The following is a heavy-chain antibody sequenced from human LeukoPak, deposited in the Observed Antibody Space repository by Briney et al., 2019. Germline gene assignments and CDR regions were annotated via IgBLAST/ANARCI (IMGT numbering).Heavy chain of an antibody. CDR2: IAYHGNSE. CDR1: GFTISSHG. Sequence: PGGSLRLSCAVSGFTISSHGMHWVRQAPGKGPEWVAMIAYHGNSEYYGDSVKGRFTISRDNSKNTLYLQLNSLRAEDTAVYHCAKDWGSGGWYNYFDPWGQGTLDTVSS. CDR3: AKDWGSGGWYNYFDP. D-gene: IGHD6-19*01. J-gene: IGHJ5*02. V-gene: IGHV3-30*18.